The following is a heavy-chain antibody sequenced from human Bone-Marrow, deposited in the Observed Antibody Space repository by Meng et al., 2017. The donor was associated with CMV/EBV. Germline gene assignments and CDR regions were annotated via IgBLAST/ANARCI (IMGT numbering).Heavy chain of an antibody. CDR3: ARGFKKYQLPRPSRFDP. Sequence: ASVKVSCKASGYTFTGYFMYWVRQAPGQGLEWMGWINPNSGGTNYAQKFQGRVTMTMDTSISTAYIELSRLTSDDTAVYYCARGFKKYQLPRPSRFDPWGQGTLVTVSS. CDR2: INPNSGGT. J-gene: IGHJ5*02. CDR1: GYTFTGYF. D-gene: IGHD2-2*01. V-gene: IGHV1-2*02.